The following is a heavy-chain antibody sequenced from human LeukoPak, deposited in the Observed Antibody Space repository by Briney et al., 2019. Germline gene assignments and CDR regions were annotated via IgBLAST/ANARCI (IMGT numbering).Heavy chain of an antibody. CDR2: IIPIFGTA. CDR1: GGTFSSYA. J-gene: IGHJ3*02. V-gene: IGHV1-69*05. D-gene: IGHD6-19*01. Sequence: SVKVSCKASGGTFSSYAISWVRQAPGQGLEWMGGIIPIFGTANYAQKFQGRVTITTDESTSTAYMELSSLRSEDTAVDYCARDSRQEGIAVAGGDAFDIWGQGTMVTVSS. CDR3: ARDSRQEGIAVAGGDAFDI.